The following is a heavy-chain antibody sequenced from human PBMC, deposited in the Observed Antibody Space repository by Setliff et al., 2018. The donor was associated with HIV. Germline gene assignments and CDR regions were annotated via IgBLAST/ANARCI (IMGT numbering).Heavy chain of an antibody. V-gene: IGHV3-9*01. Sequence: GGSLRLSCAASGFNFDHYPMQWVRQVPGKGLEWVAGISWNSAGTAYADSVKGRFTISRDNAMNSLYLQMSSLRVEDTAVYYCVRDLMWAFDIWGQGTMVTVSS. CDR1: GFNFDHYP. CDR3: VRDLMWAFDI. J-gene: IGHJ3*02. D-gene: IGHD2-21*01. CDR2: ISWNSAGT.